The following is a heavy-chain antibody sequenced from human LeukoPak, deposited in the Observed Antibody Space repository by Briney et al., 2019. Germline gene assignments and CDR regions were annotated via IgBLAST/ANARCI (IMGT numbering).Heavy chain of an antibody. V-gene: IGHV1-69*13. CDR3: AGFFYDNSNDAFDI. J-gene: IGHJ3*02. CDR1: GGTFSSYD. D-gene: IGHD3-22*01. CDR2: IIPIYGRA. Sequence: SVKVSCKASGGTFSSYDFTFTSYAISWVRQAPGQGLEWMGGIIPIYGRANYAQKFQGRVTITADESTRTVTMQLSSLRPEDTAVYYCAGFFYDNSNDAFDIWGQGTVVTVS.